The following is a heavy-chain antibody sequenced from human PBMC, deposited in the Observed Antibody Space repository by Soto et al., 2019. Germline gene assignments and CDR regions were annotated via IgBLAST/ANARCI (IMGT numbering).Heavy chain of an antibody. CDR1: GGTFSSSA. CDR3: TRGVTSNAYFDY. J-gene: IGHJ4*02. D-gene: IGHD5-18*01. Sequence: QVRLVQSGAEVKKPGSSVKVSCKASGGTFSSSALNWVRQAPGQGLEWMGGIIPMLGTANYAQKFQGRVTITADKSTKTAYMELSSLRSEDTAVYYCTRGVTSNAYFDYWGQGTLVTVSS. CDR2: IIPMLGTA. V-gene: IGHV1-69*06.